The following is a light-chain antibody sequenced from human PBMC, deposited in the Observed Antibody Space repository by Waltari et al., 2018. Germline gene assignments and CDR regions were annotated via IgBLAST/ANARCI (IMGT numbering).Light chain of an antibody. Sequence: SVLPQQPSASGTPGQGVTISCSGGASNIGTNAVNWYHPVPGKAPKLLLYRSDRRPAVVPDRFSGSKSGTSASLAISGLQSEDEADYYCAAWDDSLNGRWVFGGGTKVTVL. J-gene: IGLJ3*02. CDR3: AAWDDSLNGRWV. CDR1: ASNIGTNA. CDR2: RSD. V-gene: IGLV1-44*01.